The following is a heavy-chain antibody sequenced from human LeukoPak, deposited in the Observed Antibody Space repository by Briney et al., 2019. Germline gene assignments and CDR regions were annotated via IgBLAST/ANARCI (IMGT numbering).Heavy chain of an antibody. D-gene: IGHD6-19*01. V-gene: IGHV1-18*01. Sequence: GASVKVSCKASGYTFTSYGISWVRQAPGQGLEWMGWISAYNGNTNYAQKLQGRVTMTTDTSTSTAYMELRSLRSDDTAVYYCALVGATTPGYSSGWPFDYWGQGTLVTVSS. CDR3: ALVGATTPGYSSGWPFDY. CDR2: ISAYNGNT. CDR1: GYTFTSYG. J-gene: IGHJ4*02.